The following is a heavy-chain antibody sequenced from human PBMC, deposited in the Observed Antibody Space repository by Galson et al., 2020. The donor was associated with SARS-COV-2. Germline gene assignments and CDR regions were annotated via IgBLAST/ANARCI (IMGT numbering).Heavy chain of an antibody. Sequence: GESLKISCKGSGYSYTTYWIGWVRQMPGKGLEWMGNIYPAHSDTSYSPSFQGQVTISADKSISTAYLQWSSLQASDTAMYYCARHETEMATLTDYYDGMYVWGQVTTVTVS. CDR2: IYPAHSDT. CDR3: ARHETEMATLTDYYDGMYV. J-gene: IGHJ6*02. V-gene: IGHV5-51*01. CDR1: GYSYTTYW.